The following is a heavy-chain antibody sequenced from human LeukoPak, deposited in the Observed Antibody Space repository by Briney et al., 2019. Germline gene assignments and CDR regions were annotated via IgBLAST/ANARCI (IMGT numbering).Heavy chain of an antibody. D-gene: IGHD3-9*01. Sequence: GGSLRLSCAASGFTFSSYSMNWVHQAPGKGLEWVSSISSSSSYIYYADSVKGRFTISRDNAKNSLYLQMNSLRAEDTAVYYCARVLRNYDILTGYPGDYWGQGTLVTVSS. CDR3: ARVLRNYDILTGYPGDY. V-gene: IGHV3-21*01. CDR1: GFTFSSYS. CDR2: ISSSSSYI. J-gene: IGHJ4*02.